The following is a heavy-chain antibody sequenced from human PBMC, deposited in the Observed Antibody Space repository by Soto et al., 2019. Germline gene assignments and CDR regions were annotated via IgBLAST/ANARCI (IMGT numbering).Heavy chain of an antibody. D-gene: IGHD1-26*01. J-gene: IGHJ4*02. CDR1: GYTFTTYG. V-gene: IGHV1-2*04. Sequence: ASVKVSCKASGYTFTTYGINWVRQAPGQGLEWMGWISPYNGATHYAQKFQGWVTMTRDTSITTAYMELTRLGSNDTAVYYCARQNNGKSISYLDYWGQGALVTVSS. CDR3: ARQNNGKSISYLDY. CDR2: ISPYNGAT.